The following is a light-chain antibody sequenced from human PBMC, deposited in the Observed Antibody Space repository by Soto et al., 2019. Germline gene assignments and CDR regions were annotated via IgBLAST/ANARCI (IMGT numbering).Light chain of an antibody. V-gene: IGKV3-20*01. Sequence: ELVLTQSPGTLSVSPGDRVTLSCRASQSVSSSYLAWYQQRTGQVPRLLIYGRSSRATGIPDRLSGSGSGTDLTLAISRLEPEDFAVYYCQKYEGSPLTFGGGTKVDIK. CDR3: QKYEGSPLT. CDR2: GRS. J-gene: IGKJ4*01. CDR1: QSVSSSY.